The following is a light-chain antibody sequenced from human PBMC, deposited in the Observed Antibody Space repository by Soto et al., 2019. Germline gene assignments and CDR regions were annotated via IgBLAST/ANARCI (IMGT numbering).Light chain of an antibody. V-gene: IGLV2-23*01. CDR2: EGS. CDR1: SSEVGSYNL. J-gene: IGLJ3*02. CDR3: CAYAGSRV. Sequence: QSALTQPASVSGYPGQSITISCTGTSSEVGSYNLVSWYQHHSGKAPKLMIYEGSKRPSGVSNRFSDSKSGNTASRTISGLQAEDEASYYCCAYAGSRVFGGGTQLTVL.